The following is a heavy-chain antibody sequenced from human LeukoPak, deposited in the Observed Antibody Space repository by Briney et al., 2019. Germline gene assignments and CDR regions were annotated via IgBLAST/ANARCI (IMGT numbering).Heavy chain of an antibody. J-gene: IGHJ5*02. CDR1: GGSFSGYY. CDR2: IYYSGST. CDR3: ARQTHVAYYYDSSGYPNWFDP. Sequence: PSETLSFTCAVYGGSFSGYYWSWIRQPPGKGLEWIGYIYYSGSTNYNPSLKSRVTISVDTSKNQFSLKLSSVTAADTAVYYCARQTHVAYYYDSSGYPNWFDPWGQGTLVTVSS. V-gene: IGHV4-59*08. D-gene: IGHD3-22*01.